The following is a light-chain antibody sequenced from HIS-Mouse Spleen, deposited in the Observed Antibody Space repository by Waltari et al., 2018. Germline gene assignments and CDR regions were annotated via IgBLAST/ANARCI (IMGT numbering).Light chain of an antibody. CDR1: SPNIGAGYD. Sequence: QSVLTQPPSVSGAPGQRVTIPCTGTSPNIGAGYDVHWYQQLPGTAPKLLIYGNSNRPSGVPDRFSGSKSGTSASLAITGLQAEDEADYYCQSYDSSLSGSWVFGGGTKLTVL. CDR3: QSYDSSLSGSWV. CDR2: GNS. V-gene: IGLV1-40*01. J-gene: IGLJ2*01.